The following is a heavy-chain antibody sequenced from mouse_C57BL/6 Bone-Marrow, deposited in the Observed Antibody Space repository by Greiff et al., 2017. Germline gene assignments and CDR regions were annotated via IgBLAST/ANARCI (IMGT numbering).Heavy chain of an antibody. Sequence: EVKLQESGGGLVQPKGSLKLSCAASGFTFNTYAMHWVRQAPGKGLEWVARIRRKSSNYATYYADSVKDRFTISRDDAQSMLYLQMNNLKTEDTAMYYCVRDYSNLYAMDYWGQGTSVTVSS. CDR2: IRRKSSNYAT. J-gene: IGHJ4*01. CDR1: GFTFNTYA. CDR3: VRDYSNLYAMDY. V-gene: IGHV10-3*01. D-gene: IGHD2-5*01.